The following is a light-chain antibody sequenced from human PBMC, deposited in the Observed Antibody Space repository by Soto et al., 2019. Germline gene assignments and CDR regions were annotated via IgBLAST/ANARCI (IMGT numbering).Light chain of an antibody. CDR2: KVS. CDR1: QSLVYSDGNTY. CDR3: MHGTQTAPWA. V-gene: IGKV2-30*01. J-gene: IGKJ1*01. Sequence: DVVMTQSPLSLPVTLGQPASISCRSSQSLVYSDGNTYLNWLQQRPGHSPRRLIYKVSNRDSGVPHGFSGSGSGTDVALKISSVESEDVGVYYCMHGTQTAPWAFGQGTKVEIK.